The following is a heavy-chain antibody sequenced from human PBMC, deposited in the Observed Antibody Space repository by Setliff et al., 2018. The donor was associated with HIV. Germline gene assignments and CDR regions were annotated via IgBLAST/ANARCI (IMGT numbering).Heavy chain of an antibody. V-gene: IGHV4-31*03. J-gene: IGHJ4*02. Sequence: SETLSLTCTVSGDSITSGGYFWSWIRQHPGKGLEWIGHIYYSGSTYYNPSLKSRVTISVDTSKNQFSLKLSSVTAADTAVYYCARADSSTWSHYFDYWGQGTLVTVSS. D-gene: IGHD6-6*01. CDR3: ARADSSTWSHYFDY. CDR2: IYYSGST. CDR1: GDSITSGGYF.